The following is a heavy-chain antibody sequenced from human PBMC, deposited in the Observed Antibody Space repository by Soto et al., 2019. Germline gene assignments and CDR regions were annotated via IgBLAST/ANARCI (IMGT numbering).Heavy chain of an antibody. J-gene: IGHJ4*02. CDR1: GFTFSSYG. Sequence: QVQLVESGGGVVQPGRSLRLSCAASGFTFSSYGMHWVRQAPGKGLEWVAVISYDGSNKYYADSVKGRFTISRDNSKNTLYLQMNSLRAEDTAVYYCAKDGGRGWYGVPNDYWGQGTLVTVSS. CDR2: ISYDGSNK. D-gene: IGHD6-19*01. V-gene: IGHV3-30*18. CDR3: AKDGGRGWYGVPNDY.